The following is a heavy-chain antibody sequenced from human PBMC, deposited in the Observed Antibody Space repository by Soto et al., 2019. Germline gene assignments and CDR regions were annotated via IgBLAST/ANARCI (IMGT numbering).Heavy chain of an antibody. V-gene: IGHV1-46*03. Sequence: QVQLVQSGAEVKKPGASVKVSCKASGYTFTTYYMHWVRQAPGQGLEWMGIINPYSGSTSNAQKFKGRVTMTRDTSTSTVYMDLSSLRSEDTAVYYCTRGGYYYGSASPPPHWFDPWGQGTLVTVSA. CDR2: INPYSGST. J-gene: IGHJ5*02. CDR3: TRGGYYYGSASPPPHWFDP. D-gene: IGHD3-10*01. CDR1: GYTFTTYY.